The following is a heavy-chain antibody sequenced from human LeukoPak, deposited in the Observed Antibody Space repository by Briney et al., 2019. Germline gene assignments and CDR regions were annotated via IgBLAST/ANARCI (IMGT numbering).Heavy chain of an antibody. CDR3: AKDLYRIVGVTRDTFDI. CDR1: GFTFSSYG. D-gene: IGHD1-26*01. V-gene: IGHV3-30*18. Sequence: PGRSLRLSCAASGFTFSSYGIHWVRQAPGKGLEWVAVISYDGSNKHYADSVKGRFTISRDNSKNTLYLQMNSLRAEDTAVYYCAKDLYRIVGVTRDTFDIWGQRTMVTV. J-gene: IGHJ3*02. CDR2: ISYDGSNK.